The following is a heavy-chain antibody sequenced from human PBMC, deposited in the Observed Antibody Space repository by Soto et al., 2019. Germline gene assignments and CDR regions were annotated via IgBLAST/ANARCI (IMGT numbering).Heavy chain of an antibody. D-gene: IGHD6-19*01. J-gene: IGHJ5*02. CDR1: GDSYSISTYS. CDR3: AGMPYTSGLRFDP. V-gene: IGHV4-30-2*01. Sequence: PSETLSLTCTVSGDSYSISTYSWSWIRQPPGKALEWVGFIYQSGVTSYNPSLKSRVTISLDRSNNQCSLKLTSVTAADTAVYYCAGMPYTSGLRFDPWGPGTPVTVSS. CDR2: IYQSGVT.